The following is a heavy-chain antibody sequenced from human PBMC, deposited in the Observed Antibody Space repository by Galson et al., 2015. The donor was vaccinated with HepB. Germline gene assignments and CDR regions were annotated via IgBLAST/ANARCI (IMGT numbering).Heavy chain of an antibody. CDR3: ARWPSSREVVVAYFYYMDV. D-gene: IGHD2-15*01. CDR2: ISAYNGNT. V-gene: IGHV1-18*01. Sequence: SVKVSCKASGYTFTSYGISWVRQAPGQGLEWMGWISAYNGNTNYAQKLQGRVTMTTDTSTNTAYMELRSLTSDDTAVYYCARWPSSREVVVAYFYYMDVWGKGTTVTVSS. J-gene: IGHJ6*03. CDR1: GYTFTSYG.